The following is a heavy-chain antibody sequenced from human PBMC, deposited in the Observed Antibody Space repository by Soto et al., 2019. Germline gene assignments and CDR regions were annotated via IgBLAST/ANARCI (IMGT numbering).Heavy chain of an antibody. D-gene: IGHD2-21*01. J-gene: IGHJ3*01. CDR2: IYPGDSDT. CDR1: VYSFTTYW. Sequence: GESLKISCKGSVYSFTTYWLAWWRQMPGKGLEYMGIIYPGDSDTRYSPSFQGQVTISADKSINIAYLQWTSLKASDTAIYYCARPRLSTPRLEDPGESWGHGTMVTVSS. CDR3: ARPRLSTPRLEDPGES. V-gene: IGHV5-51*01.